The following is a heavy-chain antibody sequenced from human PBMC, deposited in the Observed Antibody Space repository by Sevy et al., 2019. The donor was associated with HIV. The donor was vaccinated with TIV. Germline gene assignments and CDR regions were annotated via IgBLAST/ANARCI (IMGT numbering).Heavy chain of an antibody. CDR3: AREGGHTTAWSPGNY. D-gene: IGHD6-19*01. V-gene: IGHV3-30*04. J-gene: IGHJ4*02. Sequence: GGSLRLSCAASEFTFSTHALHWVHQAPGKGLEWVALISYDGRLKYYADSVKGRFTISRDDAKNTLYLQMNSLRAEDTAVYYCAREGGHTTAWSPGNYWGQGTLVTVSS. CDR2: ISYDGRLK. CDR1: EFTFSTHA.